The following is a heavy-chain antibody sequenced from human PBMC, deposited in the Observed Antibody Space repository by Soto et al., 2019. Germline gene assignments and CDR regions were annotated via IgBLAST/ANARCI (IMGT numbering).Heavy chain of an antibody. J-gene: IGHJ4*02. CDR3: ATGAVLRFLEWLPTHFDY. V-gene: IGHV1-24*01. Sequence: VASVKVSCKVSGYTLTELSMHWVRQAPGKGLEWMGGFDPEDGETIYAQKFQGRVTMTEDTSTDTAYMELSSLRSEDTAVYYCATGAVLRFLEWLPTHFDYWGQGTLVTVSS. CDR1: GYTLTELS. CDR2: FDPEDGET. D-gene: IGHD3-3*01.